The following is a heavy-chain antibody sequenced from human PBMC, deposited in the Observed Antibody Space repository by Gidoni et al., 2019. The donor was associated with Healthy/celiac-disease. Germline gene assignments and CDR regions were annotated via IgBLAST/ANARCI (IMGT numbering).Heavy chain of an antibody. D-gene: IGHD5-18*01. CDR3: ASRDTAMAYGIDY. Sequence: QVQLQPWGARLLQPSETLSLTCAVYGGSFSGYFWSWIPQPPGKGLEWIGEINHSGSTNYNPFLKSRVTISVDTSKNQFSLKLSSVTAADTAVYYCASRDTAMAYGIDYWGQGTLVTVSS. CDR2: INHSGST. J-gene: IGHJ4*02. CDR1: GGSFSGYF. V-gene: IGHV4-34*01.